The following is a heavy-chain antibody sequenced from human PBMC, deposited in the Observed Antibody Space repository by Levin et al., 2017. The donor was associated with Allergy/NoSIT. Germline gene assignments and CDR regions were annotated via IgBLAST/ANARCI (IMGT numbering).Heavy chain of an antibody. J-gene: IGHJ6*02. CDR1: GYSFTTYW. V-gene: IGHV5-51*01. D-gene: IGHD6-13*01. Sequence: KVSCKGSGYSFTTYWINWVRQMPGKGLEWMGIIYPGDSDTRYSPSFQGQVTISADKSITTAYLQWSSLKASDTAMYYCARSDSSSWLLETYAMDVWGQGTTVTVSS. CDR2: IYPGDSDT. CDR3: ARSDSSSWLLETYAMDV.